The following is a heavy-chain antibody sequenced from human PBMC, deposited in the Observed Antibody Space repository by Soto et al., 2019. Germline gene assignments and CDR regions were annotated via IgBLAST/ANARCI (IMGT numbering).Heavy chain of an antibody. CDR3: AREADTDVGGLGFYDAFDI. CDR1: GGSISNYY. D-gene: IGHD5-18*01. J-gene: IGHJ3*02. Sequence: SETLSLTCTISGGSISNYYWTWVRQTPGKGLEWIGYVYYSGNTNYNPSLKSRVSISVDMSKNQFSLELSSVTAADTAMYYCAREADTDVGGLGFYDAFDIWGPGTKVTVSS. CDR2: VYYSGNT. V-gene: IGHV4-59*01.